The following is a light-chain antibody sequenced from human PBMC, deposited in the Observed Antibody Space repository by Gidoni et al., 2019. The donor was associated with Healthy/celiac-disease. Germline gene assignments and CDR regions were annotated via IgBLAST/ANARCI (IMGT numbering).Light chain of an antibody. CDR3: QQYNNWPPYT. CDR1: QSVSST. J-gene: IGKJ2*01. CDR2: GAS. Sequence: EIVMTQSPATLSVSPGERATLSCRASQSVSSTLAWYQQKPGQAPRLLIYGASTRATGIPARFSGSGCGTEFTLTISSLQYEDFAVYYCQQYNNWPPYTFGQGTKLEIK. V-gene: IGKV3-15*01.